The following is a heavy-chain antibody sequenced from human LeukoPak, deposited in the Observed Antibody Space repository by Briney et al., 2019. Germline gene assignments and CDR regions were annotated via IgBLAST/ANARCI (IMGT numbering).Heavy chain of an antibody. CDR3: AREVATNGPYYYYGMDV. CDR2: IYHSGST. CDR1: GGSFSGYY. J-gene: IGHJ6*02. V-gene: IGHV4-34*01. D-gene: IGHD5-12*01. Sequence: SETLSLTCAVYGGSFSGYYWSWIRQPPGKGLEWIGEIYHSGSTNYNPSLKSRVTISVDTSKNQFSLKLSSVTAADTAVYYCAREVATNGPYYYYGMDVWGQGTTVTVSS.